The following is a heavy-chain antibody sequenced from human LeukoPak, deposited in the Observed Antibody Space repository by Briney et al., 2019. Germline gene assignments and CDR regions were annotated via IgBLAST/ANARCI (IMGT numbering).Heavy chain of an antibody. Sequence: GGSLRLSCAASGFTFNSYAMTWVRQAPGKGLEWVSAISGSGDSTYTADSVKGRFTISRYNSKSTLYLQMNSLRAEDTAVYFCAKDSKQQLIPYYFDYWGQGTLVTVSS. CDR2: ISGSGDST. CDR1: GFTFNSYA. D-gene: IGHD6-13*01. CDR3: AKDSKQQLIPYYFDY. V-gene: IGHV3-23*01. J-gene: IGHJ4*02.